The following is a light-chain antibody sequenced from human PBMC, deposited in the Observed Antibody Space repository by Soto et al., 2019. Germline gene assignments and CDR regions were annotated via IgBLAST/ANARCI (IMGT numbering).Light chain of an antibody. CDR3: SSYGGSNPVV. J-gene: IGLJ2*01. Sequence: QSALTQPPSASGAPGQSVTISCTGSSSDVGGYNYVSWYQQHPGKAPKLMIYEVSKRPSGVPERLSGSKSGNTASLTVSELQAEDEADYYCSSYGGSNPVVFGGGTKLTVL. CDR1: SSDVGGYNY. V-gene: IGLV2-8*01. CDR2: EVS.